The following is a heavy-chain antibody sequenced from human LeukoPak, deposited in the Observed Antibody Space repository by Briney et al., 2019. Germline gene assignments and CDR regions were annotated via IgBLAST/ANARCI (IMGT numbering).Heavy chain of an antibody. CDR2: IYYSGST. Sequence: SSQTLSLTCVVSGGSISSGGYSWSWIRQPPGKGLEWIGYIYYSGSTNYNPSLKSRVTISVDTSKNQFSLKLSSVTAADTAVYYCARGPRTKTYYYDSSGQDYWGQGTLVTVSS. CDR3: ARGPRTKTYYYDSSGQDY. J-gene: IGHJ4*02. D-gene: IGHD3-22*01. V-gene: IGHV4-30-4*07. CDR1: GGSISSGGYS.